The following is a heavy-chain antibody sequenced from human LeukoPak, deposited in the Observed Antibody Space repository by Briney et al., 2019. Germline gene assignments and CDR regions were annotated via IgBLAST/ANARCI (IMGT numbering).Heavy chain of an antibody. J-gene: IGHJ4*02. CDR1: GFTFSSYS. CDR2: ISSSSSYL. CDR3: ARDHVGATNGFDY. D-gene: IGHD1-26*01. V-gene: IGHV3-21*01. Sequence: GGCLRLSCAASGFTFSSYSMNWVRQAPGKGLEWVSSISSSSSYLYYADSVKGRFTISRDNAKNSLYLQMNSLRAEDTAVYYCARDHVGATNGFDYWGQGTLVTVSS.